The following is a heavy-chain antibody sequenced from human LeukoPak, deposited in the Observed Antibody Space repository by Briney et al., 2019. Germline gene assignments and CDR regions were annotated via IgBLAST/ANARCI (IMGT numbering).Heavy chain of an antibody. CDR3: AREGHYGDPLEY. V-gene: IGHV1-46*01. D-gene: IGHD4-17*01. Sequence: GASVKVSCKASGYTFTSYYMHWVRQAPGQGLEWMGIINPSGGSTSYAQKFQGRVTMTRDMSTSTVYKELSSLRSEDTAVYYCAREGHYGDPLEYWGQGTLVTVSS. J-gene: IGHJ4*02. CDR2: INPSGGST. CDR1: GYTFTSYY.